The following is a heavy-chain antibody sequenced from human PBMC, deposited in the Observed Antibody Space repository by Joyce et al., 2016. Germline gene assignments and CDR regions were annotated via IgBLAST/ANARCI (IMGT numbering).Heavy chain of an antibody. V-gene: IGHV3-21*02. CDR2: ISGDRRFI. Sequence: EVQLVESGGGLVKPGGSLKISCEACGFMFSTSSMRWFGQAPGKGLALVSTISGDRRFIFHADSVRGRFTVSRDNAENSLYLQMKSLRVEDTAVYFCARGGLVYDYSMDVWGQGTTVIVSS. D-gene: IGHD2-21*01. CDR3: ARGGLVYDYSMDV. J-gene: IGHJ6*02. CDR1: GFMFSTSS.